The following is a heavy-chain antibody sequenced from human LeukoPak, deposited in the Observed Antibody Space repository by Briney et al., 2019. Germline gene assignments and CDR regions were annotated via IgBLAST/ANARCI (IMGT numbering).Heavy chain of an antibody. CDR2: ISYDGSNK. J-gene: IGHJ3*02. CDR3: AKQCGGSDWFDAFDI. Sequence: RRSLRLSCAASGFTFSYYGLDWVRQGPRKGLGWVAVISYDGSNKYYADSVKGRFTISRDNSKSTLYLQMNSLRAGDTAVYYCAKQCGGSDWFDAFDIWGQGTMVTVSS. V-gene: IGHV3-30*18. CDR1: GFTFSYYG. D-gene: IGHD2-21*02.